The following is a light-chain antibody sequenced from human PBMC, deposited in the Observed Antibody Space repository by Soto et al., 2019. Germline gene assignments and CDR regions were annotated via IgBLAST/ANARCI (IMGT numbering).Light chain of an antibody. CDR1: QDISNY. V-gene: IGKV1-33*01. CDR2: DAS. J-gene: IGKJ3*01. Sequence: DIQMTQSPSSLSASVGDRVTITCQASQDISNYLNWYQQKPGKAPKLLIYDASNLEKGVPSRFSGSGSATDFTFTISSLQPEDIETYYCQQYDNLPFTLGPGTKVDIK. CDR3: QQYDNLPFT.